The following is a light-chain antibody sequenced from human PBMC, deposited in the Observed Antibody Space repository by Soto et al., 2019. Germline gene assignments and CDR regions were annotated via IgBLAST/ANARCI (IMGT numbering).Light chain of an antibody. Sequence: DIVMTQSPDSLAVSLGESATINCKSSQSVLYSSNNKNYLAWYQQKPGQPPKLLIYWASTRESGVPDRFSGRGSGTDFNLPISSLQAEDVGVYYCKQYYSTPLVGQGPKLEIK. CDR2: WAS. V-gene: IGKV4-1*01. CDR1: QSVLYSSNNKNY. J-gene: IGKJ2*01. CDR3: KQYYSTPL.